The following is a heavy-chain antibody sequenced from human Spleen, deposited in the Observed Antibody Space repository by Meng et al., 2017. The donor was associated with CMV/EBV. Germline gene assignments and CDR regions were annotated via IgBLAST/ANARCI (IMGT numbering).Heavy chain of an antibody. D-gene: IGHD2-15*01. Sequence: GGTFSSYTISWVRQAPGQGLEWMGRIIPILGIANYAQKFQGRVTITADKSTSTAYMELSSLRSEDTAVYYCARTPVVVVAAGGWFDPWGQGTLVTVSS. CDR1: GGTFSSYT. V-gene: IGHV1-69*02. J-gene: IGHJ5*02. CDR3: ARTPVVVVAAGGWFDP. CDR2: IIPILGIA.